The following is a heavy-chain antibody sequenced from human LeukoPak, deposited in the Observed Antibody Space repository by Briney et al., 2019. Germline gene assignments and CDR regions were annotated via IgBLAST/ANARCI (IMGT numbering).Heavy chain of an antibody. CDR1: GYTFTSYG. Sequence: VASVKVSCKASGYTFTSYGISWVRQAPGQGLEWMGSISGYNGYTHYAHNLQGRVTMTTDTSTSTAYMELRSLRSDDTAVYYCARDEARYSSGYYPNWFDPWGQGTLVTVSS. CDR2: ISGYNGYT. D-gene: IGHD3-22*01. J-gene: IGHJ5*02. V-gene: IGHV1-18*01. CDR3: ARDEARYSSGYYPNWFDP.